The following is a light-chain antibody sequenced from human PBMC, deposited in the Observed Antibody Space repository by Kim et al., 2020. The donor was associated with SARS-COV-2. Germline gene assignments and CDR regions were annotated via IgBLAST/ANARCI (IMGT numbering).Light chain of an antibody. CDR2: GAS. V-gene: IGKV3-20*01. Sequence: EIVMTQSPATLSVSPGERATLSCRASQSVSSNYLAWYQQKPGQAPRFLIYGASSRATGIPDRFSGSGSGTDFTLTISRLEPEDFAVYYCQQYGNSPPTFGPGTKVDIK. CDR3: QQYGNSPPT. J-gene: IGKJ3*01. CDR1: QSVSSNY.